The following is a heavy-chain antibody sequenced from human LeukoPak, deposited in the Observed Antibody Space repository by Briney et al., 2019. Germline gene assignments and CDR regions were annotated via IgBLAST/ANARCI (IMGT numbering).Heavy chain of an antibody. CDR3: ARAAYYYDGSGYYLGD. Sequence: ASVKVSCMASGYTFTDYYMHWVRQAPGQGLEWMGRINPNSGGTNYAQKFQARVTMTRDTSISTAYMELSRLRSDDTALYYCARAAYYYDGSGYYLGDWGQGTLVTVSS. CDR2: INPNSGGT. CDR1: GYTFTDYY. D-gene: IGHD3-22*01. V-gene: IGHV1-2*06. J-gene: IGHJ4*02.